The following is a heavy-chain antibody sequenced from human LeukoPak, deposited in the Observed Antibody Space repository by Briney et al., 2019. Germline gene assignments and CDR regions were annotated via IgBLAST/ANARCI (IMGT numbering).Heavy chain of an antibody. CDR3: AKRGSQPGFDY. V-gene: IGHV3-23*01. CDR2: ISGSGGST. D-gene: IGHD1-14*01. CDR1: GFTFSSYA. Sequence: GGTLRLSCAASGFTFSSYAMSWVRQAPGKGLEWVSGISGSGGSTVYADSVRGRFNISRDNSKNTLYLQMNSLRAEDTAVYYCAKRGSQPGFDYWGQGTLVTVSS. J-gene: IGHJ4*02.